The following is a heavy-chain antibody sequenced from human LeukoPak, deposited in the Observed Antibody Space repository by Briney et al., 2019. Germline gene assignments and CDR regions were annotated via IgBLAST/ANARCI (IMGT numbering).Heavy chain of an antibody. CDR2: INERATII. CDR1: GFYFSNYW. Sequence: GGSLRLSCAASGFYFSNYWMHWVRQAPGKGLEWVSRINERATIISYADSVKGRFTISRENARNTLYLQMNSLTAEDTAVYYCVRDLILVWTPGDDFDHWGQGTLVTVSS. CDR3: VRDLILVWTPGDDFDH. J-gene: IGHJ4*02. V-gene: IGHV3-74*01. D-gene: IGHD3-16*01.